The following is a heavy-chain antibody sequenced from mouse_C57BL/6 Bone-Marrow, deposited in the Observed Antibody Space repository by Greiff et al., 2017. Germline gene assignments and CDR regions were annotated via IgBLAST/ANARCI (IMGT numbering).Heavy chain of an antibody. D-gene: IGHD2-1*01. CDR1: GYAFSSSW. V-gene: IGHV1-82*01. J-gene: IGHJ3*01. Sequence: VMLVESGPELVKPGASVKISCKASGYAFSSSWMNWVKQRPGKGLEWIGRIYPGDGDTNYNGKFKGKATLTADKSSSTAYMQLSSLTSEDSAVYFCARSDLLWIFAYWGQGTLVTVSA. CDR2: IYPGDGDT. CDR3: ARSDLLWIFAY.